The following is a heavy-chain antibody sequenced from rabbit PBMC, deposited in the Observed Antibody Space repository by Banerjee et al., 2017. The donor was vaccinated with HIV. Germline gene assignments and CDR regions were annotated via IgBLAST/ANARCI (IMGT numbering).Heavy chain of an antibody. CDR2: VGAGSSGNT. V-gene: IGHV1S40*01. J-gene: IGHJ4*01. CDR3: ARDLAGVAGWNFNL. CDR1: GFSFSSYYY. D-gene: IGHD4-1*01. Sequence: QSLEESGGDLVKPGASLTLTCTASGFSFSSYYYMCWVRQAPGKGLEWIACVGAGSSGNTKYASWAKGRFTISKTSSTTVTLQMTSLTAADTATYFCARDLAGVAGWNFNLWGPGTLVTVS.